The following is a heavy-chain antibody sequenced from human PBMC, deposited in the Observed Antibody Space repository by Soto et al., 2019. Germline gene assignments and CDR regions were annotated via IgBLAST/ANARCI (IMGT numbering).Heavy chain of an antibody. J-gene: IGHJ4*02. V-gene: IGHV4-39*01. CDR3: ARLGYCSSTSCYFDY. D-gene: IGHD2-2*01. CDR2: MHYGGST. CDR1: GGSIRSSFYC. Sequence: TLSLTCTVSGGSIRSSFYCWGWVRQAPGQGLECIASMHYGGSTYYSPSLKSRVTISIDTSKNQFSLKLSSVTAADTAVYYCARLGYCSSTSCYFDYWGQG.